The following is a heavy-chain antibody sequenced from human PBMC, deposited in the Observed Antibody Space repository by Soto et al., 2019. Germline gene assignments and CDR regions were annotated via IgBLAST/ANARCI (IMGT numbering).Heavy chain of an antibody. CDR3: ASGNYGRGFRYYYMDV. Sequence: SETLSLTCTVSGGSISSYYWSWIRQPPGKGLEWIGYIYYSGSTNYNPSLKSRVTISVDTSKNQFSLKLSSVTAADTAVYYCASGNYGRGFRYYYMDVWGKGTTVTVSS. J-gene: IGHJ6*03. CDR1: GGSISSYY. V-gene: IGHV4-59*01. CDR2: IYYSGST. D-gene: IGHD1-7*01.